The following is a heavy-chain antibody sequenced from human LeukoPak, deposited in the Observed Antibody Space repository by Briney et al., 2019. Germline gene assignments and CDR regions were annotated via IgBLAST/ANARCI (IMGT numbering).Heavy chain of an antibody. J-gene: IGHJ5*02. D-gene: IGHD3-10*01. V-gene: IGHV6-1*01. CDR3: ARGYSYGSGIPSPHWFDP. CDR1: GDSVSSNSAA. Sequence: SQTLSLTCAISGDSVSSNSAAWNWIRQSPSRGLEWLGRTYYRSKWYNDYAVSVKSRITINPDTSKNQFSLQLNSVTPEDTAVYYCARGYSYGSGIPSPHWFDPWGQGTLVTVSS. CDR2: TYYRSKWYN.